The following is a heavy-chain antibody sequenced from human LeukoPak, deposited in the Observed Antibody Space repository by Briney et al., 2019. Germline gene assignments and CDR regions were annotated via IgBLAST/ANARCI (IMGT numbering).Heavy chain of an antibody. CDR3: ARTRGYSGYVDAFDI. CDR2: IYYSGST. V-gene: IGHV4-39*01. CDR1: GGSISSSSYY. D-gene: IGHD5-12*01. Sequence: SETLSLTCTVSGGSISSSSYYWGWIRQPPGKGLEWIGSIYYSGSTYYNPSLKSRVTIPVDTSKNQFSLKLSSVTAADTAVYYCARTRGYSGYVDAFDIWGQGTMVTVSS. J-gene: IGHJ3*02.